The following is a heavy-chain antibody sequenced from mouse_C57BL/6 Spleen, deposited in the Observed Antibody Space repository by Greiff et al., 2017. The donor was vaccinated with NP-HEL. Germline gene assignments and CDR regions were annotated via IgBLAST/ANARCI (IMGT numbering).Heavy chain of an antibody. V-gene: IGHV5-6*01. D-gene: IGHD2-2*01. CDR2: ISSGGSYT. J-gene: IGHJ2*01. CDR3: ARGDMVTTGYFDY. CDR1: GFTFSSYG. Sequence: EVKVVESGGDLVKPGGSLKLSCAASGFTFSSYGMSWVRQTPDKRLEWVATISSGGSYTYYPDSVKGRFTISRDNAKNTLYLQMSSLKSEDTAMYYCARGDMVTTGYFDYWGQGTTLTVSS.